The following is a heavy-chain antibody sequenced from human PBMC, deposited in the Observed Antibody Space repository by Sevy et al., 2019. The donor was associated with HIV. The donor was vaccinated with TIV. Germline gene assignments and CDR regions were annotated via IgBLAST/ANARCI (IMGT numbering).Heavy chain of an antibody. Sequence: ASVKVSCKASGYTFSDYYMHWLRQAPGQGLEWMGYINPNSGVTNYARKFRGRVTVTADTSLSTVYMELRSLRYDDTALYYCARGRVIFDYWGQGTLVIVSS. V-gene: IGHV1-2*02. CDR1: GYTFSDYY. J-gene: IGHJ4*02. CDR3: ARGRVIFDY. CDR2: INPNSGVT.